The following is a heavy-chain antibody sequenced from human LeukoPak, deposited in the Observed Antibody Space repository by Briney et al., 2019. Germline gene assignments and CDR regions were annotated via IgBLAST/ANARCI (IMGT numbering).Heavy chain of an antibody. CDR1: GGSFSGYY. V-gene: IGHV4-34*01. CDR3: ARESSSIFDY. Sequence: SETLSLTCADYGGSFSGYYWSWIRQPPGKGLEWIGEINHSGSTNYNPSLKSRVTISVDTSKNQFSLKLSSVTAADTAVYYCARESSSIFDYWGQGTLVTVSS. J-gene: IGHJ4*02. D-gene: IGHD6-6*01. CDR2: INHSGST.